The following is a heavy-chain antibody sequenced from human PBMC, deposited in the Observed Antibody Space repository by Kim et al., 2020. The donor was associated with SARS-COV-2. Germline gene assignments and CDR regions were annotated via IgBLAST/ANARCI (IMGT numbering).Heavy chain of an antibody. CDR3: AKGTSNMGTKYYFDY. J-gene: IGHJ4*02. Sequence: GGSLRLSCAASGFTFSSYAMSWVRQAPGKGLEWVSAISGSGGSTYYADSVKGRFTISRDNSKNTLYLQMNSLRAEDTAVYYCAKGTSNMGTKYYFDYWGQGTLVTVSS. CDR2: ISGSGGST. D-gene: IGHD3-10*01. V-gene: IGHV3-23*01. CDR1: GFTFSSYA.